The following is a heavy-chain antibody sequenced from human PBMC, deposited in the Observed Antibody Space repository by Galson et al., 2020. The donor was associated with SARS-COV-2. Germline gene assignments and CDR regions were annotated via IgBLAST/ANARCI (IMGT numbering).Heavy chain of an antibody. V-gene: IGHV4-30-4*07. J-gene: IGHJ4*02. Sequence: SETLSLTCAVSGGSIDSGGYSWSWIRQPPGKGLEWIGYIYYLGNTDYNPSLESRVAISVDTSKNQFSLKVTSVTAADTAVYFCARMTTPVTSYFDYWGQGILVTVSS. CDR1: GGSIDSGGYS. CDR3: ARMTTPVTSYFDY. CDR2: IYYLGNT. D-gene: IGHD4-17*01.